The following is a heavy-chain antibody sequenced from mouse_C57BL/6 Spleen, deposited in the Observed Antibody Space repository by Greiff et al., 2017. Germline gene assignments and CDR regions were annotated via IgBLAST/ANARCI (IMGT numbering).Heavy chain of an antibody. D-gene: IGHD1-1*01. J-gene: IGHJ1*03. Sequence: QVQLQQSGAELVKPGASVKISCKASGYAFSSYWMNWVKQRPGKGLEWIGQIYPGDGDTNYNGKFKGKATLTADKSSSTAYMQLSSLTSEDSAVYFCARRGITTVVVPYFDVWGTGTTVTVSS. V-gene: IGHV1-80*01. CDR1: GYAFSSYW. CDR3: ARRGITTVVVPYFDV. CDR2: IYPGDGDT.